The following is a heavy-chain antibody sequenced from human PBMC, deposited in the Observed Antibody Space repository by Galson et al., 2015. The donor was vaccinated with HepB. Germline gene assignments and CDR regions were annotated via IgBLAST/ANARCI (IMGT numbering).Heavy chain of an antibody. CDR3: AREGGWASYITGTTRSSWFDP. V-gene: IGHV1-69*06. J-gene: IGHJ5*02. D-gene: IGHD1-20*01. Sequence: SVKVSCKASGGTFSSYAISWVRQAPGQGLEWMGGIIPIFGTANYAQKFQGRVTITADKSTSTAYMELSSLRSEDTAVYYCAREGGWASYITGTTRSSWFDPWGQGTLVTVSS. CDR2: IIPIFGTA. CDR1: GGTFSSYA.